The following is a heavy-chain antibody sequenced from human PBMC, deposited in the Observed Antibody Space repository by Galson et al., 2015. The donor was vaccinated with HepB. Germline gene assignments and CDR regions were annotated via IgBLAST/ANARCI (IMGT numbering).Heavy chain of an antibody. J-gene: IGHJ4*02. D-gene: IGHD3-3*01. CDR3: AIEHLPLSAYGFYCDY. V-gene: IGHV1-18*01. Sequence: SVKVSCKGSGYTFSTYGINWVRQAPGQGLEWMGWINPYNGYINYADKLQGRVIMTTDKSANTAYMELRNLTSDDTAVYYCAIEHLPLSAYGFYCDYWGQGTLVTVSS. CDR2: INPYNGYI. CDR1: GYTFSTYG.